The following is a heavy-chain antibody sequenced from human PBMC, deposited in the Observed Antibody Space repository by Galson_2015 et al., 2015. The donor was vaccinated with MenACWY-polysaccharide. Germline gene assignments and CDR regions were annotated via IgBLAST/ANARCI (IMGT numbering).Heavy chain of an antibody. J-gene: IGHJ6*02. CDR2: ISWNSGST. CDR3: AKDGNGFFPCYYGMDV. V-gene: IGHV3-9*01. Sequence: SLRLSCAASGFTFSGYAMHWVRQAPGKGLEWVSGISWNSGSTGYADSVKGRFTISRDNSKNTLYMQMNSLRAEDTAVYYCAKDGNGFFPCYYGMDVWGQGTTVTVSS. D-gene: IGHD3-3*01. CDR1: GFTFSGYA.